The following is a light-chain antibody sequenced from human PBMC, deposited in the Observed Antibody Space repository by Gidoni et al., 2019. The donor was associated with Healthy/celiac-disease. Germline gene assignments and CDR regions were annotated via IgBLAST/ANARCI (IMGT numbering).Light chain of an antibody. J-gene: IGKJ4*01. V-gene: IGKV1-39*01. CDR2: AAS. CDR3: QQSYRTPLT. Sequence: DIQMTQSPSSLSASVGERVTITCLASQSISSYLHWYQQKPGKAPKLLIYAASSLQSGVPSRLSGSGYGTDFTLTISSLQPEDFATYYCQQSYRTPLTFGGGTKVEIK. CDR1: QSISSY.